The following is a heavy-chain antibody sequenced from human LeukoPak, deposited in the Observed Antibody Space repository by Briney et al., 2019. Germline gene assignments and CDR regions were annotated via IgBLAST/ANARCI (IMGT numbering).Heavy chain of an antibody. CDR2: IYYSGST. CDR1: GGSISSYY. D-gene: IGHD5-18*01. V-gene: IGHV4-59*01. J-gene: IGHJ4*02. CDR3: ARISPYKYSYGVIDY. Sequence: SETLSLTCTVSGGSISSYYWSWIRQPPGKGLEWIGYIYYSGSTNYNPSLKSRVTISVDTSKNQFSLKLSSVTAADTAVYYFARISPYKYSYGVIDYRGQGNLVTVSS.